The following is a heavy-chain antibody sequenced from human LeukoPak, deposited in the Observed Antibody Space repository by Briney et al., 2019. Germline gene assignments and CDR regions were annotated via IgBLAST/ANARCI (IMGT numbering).Heavy chain of an antibody. CDR1: GGSFSSSSYY. CDR3: ARVWEPKGTGTYYFDY. D-gene: IGHD1-26*01. J-gene: IGHJ4*02. Sequence: PSETLSLACTVSGGSFSSSSYYWAWIRQAPGKGLEWIGNIYHTGSTYYNPSLKSRVTIFVDTSKNHYSLKLTSVTAADTAVYYCARVWEPKGTGTYYFDYWGQGALVTVSS. CDR2: IYHTGST. V-gene: IGHV4-39*02.